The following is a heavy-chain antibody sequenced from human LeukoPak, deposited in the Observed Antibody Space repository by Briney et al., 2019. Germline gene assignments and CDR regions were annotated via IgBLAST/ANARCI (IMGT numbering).Heavy chain of an antibody. D-gene: IGHD3-10*01. CDR2: IYYSGST. CDR1: GGSISSYY. Sequence: SETLSLTCTVSGGSISSYYWSWIRQPPGKGLEWIGYIYYSGSTNYNPSLKSRVTISVDTSKNQFSLKLSSVTAADTAVYYCARGRPYYGSGSGYYYYMDVWGKGTTVTISS. V-gene: IGHV4-59*01. CDR3: ARGRPYYGSGSGYYYYMDV. J-gene: IGHJ6*03.